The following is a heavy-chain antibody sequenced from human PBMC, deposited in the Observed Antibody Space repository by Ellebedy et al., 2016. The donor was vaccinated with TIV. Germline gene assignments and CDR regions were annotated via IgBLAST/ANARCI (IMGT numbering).Heavy chain of an antibody. CDR2: ISSIGTTI. J-gene: IGHJ4*02. CDR3: VRDYSGYDTFDY. Sequence: PGGSLRLSCRASGLIFNSAWMSWVRQAPGKGLEWVSYISSIGTTIYYADSVKGRFTISRDNAKNSLYLQMNSLRAEDTAVYYCVRDYSGYDTFDYWGQGTLVTVSS. D-gene: IGHD5-12*01. CDR1: GLIFNSAW. V-gene: IGHV3-11*04.